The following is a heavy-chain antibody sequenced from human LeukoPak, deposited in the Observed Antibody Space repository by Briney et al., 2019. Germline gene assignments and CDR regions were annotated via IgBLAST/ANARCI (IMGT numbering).Heavy chain of an antibody. CDR3: ARDNEWDLWSGEHYYYYYYMDV. J-gene: IGHJ6*03. CDR1: GGSISSYY. D-gene: IGHD3-3*01. V-gene: IGHV4-4*07. Sequence: SETLSLTCTVSGGSISSYYWSWIRQPAGKGLEWIGRIYTSGSTNYNPSLKSRVTMSVDTSKNQFSLKLSSVTAADTAVYYCARDNEWDLWSGEHYYYYYYMDVWGKGTTVTVSS. CDR2: IYTSGST.